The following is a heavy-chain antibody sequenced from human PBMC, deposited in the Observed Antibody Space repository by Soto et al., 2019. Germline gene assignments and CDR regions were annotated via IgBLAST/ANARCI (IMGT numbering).Heavy chain of an antibody. Sequence: EVQLVESGGMLVQPGGSLRLSCAASGLTLSTSSMNWVRQAPGKGLEWISYIRRHTSVTAYADSVKGRFTISRDSAKNSLYLQMDSLRVEDTAVYYCGKVAYSGYYTVDRWVQGTVVTVSS. V-gene: IGHV3-48*01. CDR2: IRRHTSVT. J-gene: IGHJ5*02. D-gene: IGHD3-22*01. CDR1: GLTLSTSS. CDR3: GKVAYSGYYTVDR.